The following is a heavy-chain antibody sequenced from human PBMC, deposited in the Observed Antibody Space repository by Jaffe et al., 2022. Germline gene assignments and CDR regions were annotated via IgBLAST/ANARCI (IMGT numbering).Heavy chain of an antibody. CDR1: GFTVSSNY. CDR2: IYSGGST. J-gene: IGHJ4*02. D-gene: IGHD3-3*02. Sequence: EVQLVETGGGLIQPGGSLRLSCAASGFTVSSNYMSWVRQAPGKGLEWVSVIYSGGSTYYADSVKGRFTISRDNSKNTLYLQMNSLRAEDTAVYYCARGASHFWSGYYILHWGQGTLVTVSS. V-gene: IGHV3-53*02. CDR3: ARGASHFWSGYYILH.